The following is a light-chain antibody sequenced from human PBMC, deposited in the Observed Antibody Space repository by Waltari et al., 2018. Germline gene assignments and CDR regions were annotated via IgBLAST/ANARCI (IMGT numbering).Light chain of an antibody. J-gene: IGLJ3*02. V-gene: IGLV2-23*01. Sequence: QSALTQPASVSGSPGQSITISCSGTSSDVGKYNFVSWFQQHPGTAPKPMIYEGSKRPAGVSNRFPGSKSGNTACLTISGLQAEDEADYDCCSYAGNRWVFGGGTKLTVL. CDR1: SSDVGKYNF. CDR2: EGS. CDR3: CSYAGNRWV.